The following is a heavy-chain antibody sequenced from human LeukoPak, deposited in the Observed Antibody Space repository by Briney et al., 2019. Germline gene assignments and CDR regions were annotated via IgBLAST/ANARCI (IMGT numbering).Heavy chain of an antibody. CDR2: INPNSGGT. D-gene: IGHD6-6*01. CDR3: ARFLGSSSGIVSKVY. J-gene: IGHJ4*02. Sequence: ASVKVSCKASGYTFTSYYMHWVRQAPGQGLEWRGRINPNSGGTNYAQKFQGRVTMTRDTSISTAYMELSRLRSDDTAVYYCARFLGSSSGIVSKVYWGQGTLVTVS. V-gene: IGHV1-2*06. CDR1: GYTFTSYY.